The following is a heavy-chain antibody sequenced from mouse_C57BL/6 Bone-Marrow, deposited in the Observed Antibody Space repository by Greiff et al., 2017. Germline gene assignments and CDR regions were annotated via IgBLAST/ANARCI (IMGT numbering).Heavy chain of an antibody. Sequence: VQLVESGPGLVQPSQSLSITCTVSGFSLTSYGVHWVRQSPGKGLEWLGVIWSGGSTDYNAAFISRLSISKDNSKSQVFFKMNSLQADDTAIYYCARRGTIVTFYAMDYWGQGTSVTVSS. CDR1: GFSLTSYG. CDR2: IWSGGST. D-gene: IGHD2-5*01. CDR3: ARRGTIVTFYAMDY. J-gene: IGHJ4*01. V-gene: IGHV2-2*01.